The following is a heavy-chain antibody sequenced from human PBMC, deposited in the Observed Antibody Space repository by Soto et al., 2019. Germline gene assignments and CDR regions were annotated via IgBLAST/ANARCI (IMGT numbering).Heavy chain of an antibody. J-gene: IGHJ5*02. CDR2: IIPIFGTA. CDR1: GGTFSSYA. CDR3: ARPLYDFWSGITNWFDP. D-gene: IGHD3-3*01. Sequence: ASVKVSCKASGGTFSSYAISWVRQAPGQGLEWMGGIIPIFGTANYAQKFQGRVTITADKSTSTAYMELSSLRSEDTAVYYCARPLYDFWSGITNWFDPWGQGTLVTVSS. V-gene: IGHV1-69*06.